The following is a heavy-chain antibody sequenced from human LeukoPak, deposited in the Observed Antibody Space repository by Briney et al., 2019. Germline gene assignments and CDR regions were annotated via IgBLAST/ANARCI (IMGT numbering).Heavy chain of an antibody. CDR1: GGSISSYY. CDR3: ARDRVGYSYGKAGAFDI. V-gene: IGHV4-59*01. Sequence: PSETLSLTCTVSGGSISSYYWSWIRQPPGKGLEWIGYIYYSGSTNYNPSLKSRVTISVDTSKNQFSLKLSSVTAADTAVYYCARDRVGYSYGKAGAFDIWGQGTMVTVSS. CDR2: IYYSGST. J-gene: IGHJ3*02. D-gene: IGHD5-18*01.